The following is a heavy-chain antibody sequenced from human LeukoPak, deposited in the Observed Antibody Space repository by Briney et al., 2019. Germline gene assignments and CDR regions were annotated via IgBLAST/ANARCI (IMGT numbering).Heavy chain of an antibody. CDR1: GYTFTSYW. D-gene: IGHD3-22*01. J-gene: IGHJ4*02. CDR2: IYPGDSDT. CDR3: ARSHYYDSSGYYYGDY. Sequence: GESLKISCKGSGYTFTSYWIGWVRQMPGKGLEWMGIIYPGDSDTRYSPSFQGQVTISADKSISTAYLQWSSLKATDTAMYYCARSHYYDSSGYYYGDYWGQGTLVTVSS. V-gene: IGHV5-51*01.